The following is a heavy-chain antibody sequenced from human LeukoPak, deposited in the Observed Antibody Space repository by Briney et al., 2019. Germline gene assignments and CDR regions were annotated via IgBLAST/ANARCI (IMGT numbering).Heavy chain of an antibody. J-gene: IGHJ4*02. CDR1: VGSFSYYY. V-gene: IGHV4-34*01. D-gene: IGHD3-10*01. CDR2: IKHSAST. Sequence: PSETLPLTCSVYVGSFSYYYWSWIPQPPAKVHERIGEIKHSASTNYNPSLKRRVTISVDTSKNQFSLKLSSVTAADTAVYYCARGRRYYGSGSYPFYFDYWGQGTLVTVSS. CDR3: ARGRRYYGSGSYPFYFDY.